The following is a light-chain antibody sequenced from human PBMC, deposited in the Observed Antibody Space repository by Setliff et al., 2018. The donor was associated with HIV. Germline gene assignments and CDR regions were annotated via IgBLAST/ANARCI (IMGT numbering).Light chain of an antibody. CDR3: QQDITWLCT. V-gene: IGKV3-15*01. Sequence: EIVMTQSPATLSVSPGERATLSCRASQSVSSNLAWYQQKPGQAPRLVIYGASTRATGIPSRFSGSGSGTEFTLTISSLQSEDFAVYYCQQDITWLCTFGQGTKVDIK. J-gene: IGKJ1*01. CDR2: GAS. CDR1: QSVSSN.